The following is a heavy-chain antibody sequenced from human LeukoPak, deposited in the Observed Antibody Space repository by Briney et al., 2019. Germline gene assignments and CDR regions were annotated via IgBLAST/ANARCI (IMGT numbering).Heavy chain of an antibody. V-gene: IGHV4-39*02. J-gene: IGHJ4*02. CDR1: GGSISSSSYY. D-gene: IGHD5-18*01. Sequence: SETLSLTCTVSGGSISSSSYYWGWIRQPPGKGLEWIGSLYYSGSTYYNPSLKSRVTISVDPSKNQFSLKLSSVTAADTAVYYCAREVSSTAIINYWGQGTLVTVSS. CDR3: AREVSSTAIINY. CDR2: LYYSGST.